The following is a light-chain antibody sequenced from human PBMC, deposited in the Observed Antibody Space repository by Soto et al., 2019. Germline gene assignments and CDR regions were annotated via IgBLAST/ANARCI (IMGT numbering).Light chain of an antibody. CDR1: SSAVGSYRL. Sequence: QSALTQPASVSGSPGQSITISCTGSSSAVGSYRLVSWYQHHPGKAPKLMIYEVNKRPSGVPDRFSGSKSGNTASLTVSGLQAEDEADYYCSSYAGSSNVFGTGTKLTVL. CDR2: EVN. CDR3: SSYAGSSNV. J-gene: IGLJ1*01. V-gene: IGLV2-14*02.